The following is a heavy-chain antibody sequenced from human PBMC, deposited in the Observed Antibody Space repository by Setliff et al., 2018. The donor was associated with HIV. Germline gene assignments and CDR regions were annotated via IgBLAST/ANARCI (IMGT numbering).Heavy chain of an antibody. CDR2: STHSGST. CDR3: ARDQRLPGVQPPYWYFDL. V-gene: IGHV4-34*01. Sequence: SETLSLTCAVYGGSFSGYYWSWIRQPPGKGLEWIGESTHSGSTNYNPSLKSRVTMSVDTSKNQVSLKLTSLTAADTAIYYCARDQRLPGVQPPYWYFDLCGRGTLVTVS. CDR1: GGSFSGYY. D-gene: IGHD6-25*01. J-gene: IGHJ2*01.